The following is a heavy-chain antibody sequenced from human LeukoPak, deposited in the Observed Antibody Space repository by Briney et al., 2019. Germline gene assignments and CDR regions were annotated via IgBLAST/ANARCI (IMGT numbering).Heavy chain of an antibody. D-gene: IGHD3-10*01. CDR2: INPNSGGA. Sequence: ASVKVSCKASGYTFTGYYMHWVRQAPGQGLEWMGWINPNSGGANYAQKFQGRVTMTRDTSISTAYMELSRLRSDDTAVYYCARGRSYYGSGSSPFDPWGQGTLVTVSS. V-gene: IGHV1-2*02. CDR1: GYTFTGYY. CDR3: ARGRSYYGSGSSPFDP. J-gene: IGHJ5*02.